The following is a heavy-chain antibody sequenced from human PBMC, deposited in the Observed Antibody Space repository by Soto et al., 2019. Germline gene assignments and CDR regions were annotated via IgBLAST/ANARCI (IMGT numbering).Heavy chain of an antibody. V-gene: IGHV4-39*01. CDR3: ARRHLAGDSPWHAFDI. Sequence: SETLSLTCTVSGGSISSNSYQWGWIRQPPGKGLEWIGSMYYSGTTYYNSSLKSRVTISVDTSKNQFSLKLSSVTAADTAVYYCARRHLAGDSPWHAFDIWGQGTMVTVSS. CDR1: GGSISSNSYQ. CDR2: MYYSGTT. D-gene: IGHD4-17*01. J-gene: IGHJ3*02.